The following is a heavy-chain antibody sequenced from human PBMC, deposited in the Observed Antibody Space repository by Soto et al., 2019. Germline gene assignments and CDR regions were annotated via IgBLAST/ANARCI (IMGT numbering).Heavy chain of an antibody. J-gene: IGHJ6*02. Sequence: GGSLRLSCAASGFTFSSYWMHWVRQAPGKGLVWVSRINSDGSSTSYADSVKGRFTISRDNAKNTLYLQTNSLRAEDTAVYYCARDYESYYYGMDVWGQGTTVTVSS. D-gene: IGHD3-3*01. CDR3: ARDYESYYYGMDV. CDR2: INSDGSST. CDR1: GFTFSSYW. V-gene: IGHV3-74*01.